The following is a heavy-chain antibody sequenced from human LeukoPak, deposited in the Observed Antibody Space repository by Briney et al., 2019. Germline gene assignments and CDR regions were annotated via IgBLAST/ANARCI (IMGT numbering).Heavy chain of an antibody. D-gene: IGHD3-22*01. CDR1: GFSFSDYW. CDR2: IREDGLDT. V-gene: IGHV3-74*01. J-gene: IGHJ4*02. CDR3: ARDPPFYDSSGYYYDC. Sequence: GGSLRLSCVASGFSFSDYWMHWVREAPGKGLVWISRIREDGLDTNYADSVKGRFTISRDNAKDTLYLQMNSLRAEDTAVYYCARDPPFYDSSGYYYDCWGQGTLVTVSS.